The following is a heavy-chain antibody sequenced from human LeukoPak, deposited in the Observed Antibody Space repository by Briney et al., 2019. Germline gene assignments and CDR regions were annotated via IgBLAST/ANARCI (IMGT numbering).Heavy chain of an antibody. CDR2: IYYSGST. V-gene: IGHV4-59*01. CDR1: GVSLHRSF. J-gene: IGHJ6*03. CDR3: ARDSSGYLGHYYYYMDV. D-gene: IGHD3-22*01. Sequence: PSETLSLTCVVSGVSLHRSFWTWVRQPPGKGLEWIGYIYYSGSTNYNPSFKSRVTISVDTSKNQFSLKLSSVTAADTAVYYCARDSSGYLGHYYYYMDVWGKGTTVTVSS.